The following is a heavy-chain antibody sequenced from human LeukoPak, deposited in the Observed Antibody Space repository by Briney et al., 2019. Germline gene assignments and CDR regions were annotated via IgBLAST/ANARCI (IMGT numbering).Heavy chain of an antibody. J-gene: IGHJ4*02. CDR3: AKGRGYYQTWEGYYFDY. CDR2: ISWNSGSI. Sequence: GRSLRLSCAASGFTFDDYAMHWVRQAPGKGLEWVSGISWNSGSIGYADSVKGRFTISRDDAKNSLYLQMNSLRAEDMALYYCAKGRGYYQTWEGYYFDYWGQGTLATVSS. D-gene: IGHD3-22*01. V-gene: IGHV3-9*03. CDR1: GFTFDDYA.